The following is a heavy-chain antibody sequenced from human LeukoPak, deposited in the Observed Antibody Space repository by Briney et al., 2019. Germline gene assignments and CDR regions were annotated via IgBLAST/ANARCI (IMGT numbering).Heavy chain of an antibody. J-gene: IGHJ4*02. CDR2: ISSSSSYI. CDR3: ARGLLYGVGQWDY. Sequence: GGSLRLSCAASGFTFSSYTMTWVRQAPGKGLEWVSSISSSSSYIYYADSVKGRFTISRDNAKNSLFLQMDSLRADGTAVYSCARGLLYGVGQWDYWGQGTLVTVSS. D-gene: IGHD3-10*02. V-gene: IGHV3-21*01. CDR1: GFTFSSYT.